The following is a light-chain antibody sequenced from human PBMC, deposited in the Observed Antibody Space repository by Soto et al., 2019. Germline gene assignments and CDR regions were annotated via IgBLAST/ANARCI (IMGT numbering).Light chain of an antibody. Sequence: EIVLTQSPGTLSLSPGERATLSCRASQSVSSSYLAWYQQKPGQAPRLLIYGASSRATGIPARFSGSGSGTDFTLTISRLEPEDFAVYYWQQYGNSLTFGGGTKVEIK. CDR2: GAS. V-gene: IGKV3-20*01. CDR1: QSVSSSY. J-gene: IGKJ4*01. CDR3: QQYGNSLT.